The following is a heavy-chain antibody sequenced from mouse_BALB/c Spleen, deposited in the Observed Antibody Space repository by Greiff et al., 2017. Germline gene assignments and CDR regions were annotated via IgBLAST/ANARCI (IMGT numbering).Heavy chain of an antibody. J-gene: IGHJ3*01. CDR1: GYAFSSYW. CDR2: IYPGDGDT. D-gene: IGHD3-1*01. Sequence: QVQLQQSGAELVRPGSSVKISCKASGYAFSSYWMNWVKQRPGQGLEWIGQIYPGDGDTNYNGKFKGKATLTADKSSSTAYMQLSSLTSEDSAVYCCAKGSSGLTWFAYWGQGTLVTVSA. V-gene: IGHV1-80*01. CDR3: AKGSSGLTWFAY.